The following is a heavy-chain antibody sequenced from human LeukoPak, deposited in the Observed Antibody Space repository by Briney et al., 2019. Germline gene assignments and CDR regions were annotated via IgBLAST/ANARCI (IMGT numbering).Heavy chain of an antibody. Sequence: GASVKVSCKASGYTFTSYGISWVRQAPGQGLEWMGWISAYNGNTNYAQKLQGRVTMTTDTSTSTAYMELSSLRSEDTAVYYCARDPALLGYCKGGSWPVASGIVVWGQGTTVTVSS. CDR2: ISAYNGNT. V-gene: IGHV1-18*01. CDR1: GYTFTSYG. D-gene: IGHD2-15*01. CDR3: ARDPALLGYCKGGSWPVASGIVV. J-gene: IGHJ6*02.